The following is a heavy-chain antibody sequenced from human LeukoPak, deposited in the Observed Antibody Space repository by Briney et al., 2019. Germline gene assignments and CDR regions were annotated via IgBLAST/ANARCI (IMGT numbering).Heavy chain of an antibody. J-gene: IGHJ4*02. Sequence: ASVKVSCKASGYTFTSYGISWVRQAPGQGLEWMGWISAYNGNTNYAQKLQGRVTMTTDTSTSTAYMELRSLRSDDTAVYYCARERMGLLPNKPSDYWGQGTLVTVSS. CDR2: ISAYNGNT. CDR1: GYTFTSYG. CDR3: ARERMGLLPNKPSDY. D-gene: IGHD2-15*01. V-gene: IGHV1-18*04.